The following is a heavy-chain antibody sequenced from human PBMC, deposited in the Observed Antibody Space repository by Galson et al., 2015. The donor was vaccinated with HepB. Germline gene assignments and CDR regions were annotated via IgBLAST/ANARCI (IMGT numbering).Heavy chain of an antibody. CDR3: ARLKTGQGSAWSQWDY. CDR2: IYPADSDT. Sequence: QSGAEVKKAGESLKISCKGSGYTFITSWIGWVRQMPGKGLEWMGIIYPADSDTRYSPSFQGHVTISVDKSITTAFLQWSGLRASDTAMYYCARLKTGQGSAWSQWDYWGQGTLVTVSS. J-gene: IGHJ4*02. D-gene: IGHD6-19*01. V-gene: IGHV5-51*01. CDR1: GYTFITSW.